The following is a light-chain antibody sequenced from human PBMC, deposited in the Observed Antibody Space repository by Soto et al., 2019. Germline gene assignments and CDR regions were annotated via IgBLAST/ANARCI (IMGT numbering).Light chain of an antibody. CDR2: YAS. Sequence: EIMMTQSPATLSVSPGERATLSCRASQSVSNNLAWYQQKPGQAPRLLIYYASTRATGIPARFSGSGSGTEFTLTISSLQSEAFALYYCQQYNNWPPITFGQGTRLEIK. CDR3: QQYNNWPPIT. J-gene: IGKJ5*01. V-gene: IGKV3-15*01. CDR1: QSVSNN.